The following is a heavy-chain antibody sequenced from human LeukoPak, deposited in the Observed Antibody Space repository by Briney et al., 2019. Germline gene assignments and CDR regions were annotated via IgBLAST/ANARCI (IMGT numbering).Heavy chain of an antibody. Sequence: VASVKVSCKASGYTFTNNYLHWVRQAPGQGLEWMGMIYPRDGSTSYAQNFQGRVTVTRDTPTTTVHMELRGLRSEDTAVYYCARDQEGFDYWGQGTVVTVSS. J-gene: IGHJ4*02. V-gene: IGHV1-46*01. CDR2: IYPRDGST. CDR1: GYTFTNNY. CDR3: ARDQEGFDY.